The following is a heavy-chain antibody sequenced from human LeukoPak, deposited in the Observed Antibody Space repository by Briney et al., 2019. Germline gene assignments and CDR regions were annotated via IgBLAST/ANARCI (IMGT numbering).Heavy chain of an antibody. D-gene: IGHD6-13*01. J-gene: IGHJ3*02. V-gene: IGHV4-61*02. CDR2: IYTSGST. Sequence: SETLSLTCTVSGGSISSGSYYWSWIRQPAGKGLEWIGRIYTSGSTNYNPSLKSRVTISVDTSKNQFSLKLNSVTAADTAVYYCARGRYSSSWHDAFDIWGQGTMVTVSS. CDR1: GGSISSGSYY. CDR3: ARGRYSSSWHDAFDI.